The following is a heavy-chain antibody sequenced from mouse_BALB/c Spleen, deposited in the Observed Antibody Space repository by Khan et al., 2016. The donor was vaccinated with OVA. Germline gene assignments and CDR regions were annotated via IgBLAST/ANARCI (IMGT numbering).Heavy chain of an antibody. J-gene: IGHJ2*01. CDR1: GYTFSSYW. V-gene: IGHV1-9*01. D-gene: IGHD1-1*01. Sequence: LEESGAELMKPGASVKISCKATGYTFSSYWLEWVKQRPGHGLEWIGEILPGSGSRNYNEKFKGKATFTADISSKTTYMQLSSLTSEDSAVYDGARVNCGSRDYFDYWGQGTTLTVSS. CDR3: ARVNCGSRDYFDY. CDR2: ILPGSGSR.